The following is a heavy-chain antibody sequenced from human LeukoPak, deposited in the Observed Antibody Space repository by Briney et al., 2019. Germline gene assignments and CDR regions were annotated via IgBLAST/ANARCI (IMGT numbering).Heavy chain of an antibody. V-gene: IGHV1-69*02. D-gene: IGHD3-22*01. CDR3: ARWNYYDSSGYPPDGMDV. J-gene: IGHJ6*02. CDR2: IIPILGIA. Sequence: SVKVSCKASGYTFTSYYMHWVRQAPGQGLEWMGRIIPILGIANYAQKFQGRVTITADKSTSTAYMELSSLRSEDTAVYYCARWNYYDSSGYPPDGMDVWGQGTTVTVSS. CDR1: GYTFTSYY.